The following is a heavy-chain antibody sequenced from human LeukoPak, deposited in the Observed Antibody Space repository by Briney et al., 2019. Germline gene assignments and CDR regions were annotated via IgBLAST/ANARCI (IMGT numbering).Heavy chain of an antibody. V-gene: IGHV3-48*03. D-gene: IGHD5-18*01. J-gene: IGHJ4*02. Sequence: PGGSLRLSCAASGFTSSSYEMNWVRQAPGKGLEWVSYISSSGSTIYYADSVKGRFTISRDNAKNSLYLQMNSLRAEDTAVYYCASIVDTAMVPYFDYWGQGTLVTVSS. CDR2: ISSSGSTI. CDR1: GFTSSSYE. CDR3: ASIVDTAMVPYFDY.